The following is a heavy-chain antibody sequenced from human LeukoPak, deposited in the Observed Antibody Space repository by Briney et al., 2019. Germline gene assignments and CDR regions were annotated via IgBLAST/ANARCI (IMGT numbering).Heavy chain of an antibody. CDR3: VKGYDSSGPAYYFDY. J-gene: IGHJ4*02. Sequence: GGSLSLSCSASGLTFSSYSMHWVRQAPGKGLEYVWAISSNGGSTYYADSVKGRFTISRDHSKNTLYLQMSSLGAEDTAVYYCVKGYDSSGPAYYFDYWGQGTLVTVSS. CDR1: GLTFSSYS. CDR2: ISSNGGST. D-gene: IGHD3-22*01. V-gene: IGHV3-64D*09.